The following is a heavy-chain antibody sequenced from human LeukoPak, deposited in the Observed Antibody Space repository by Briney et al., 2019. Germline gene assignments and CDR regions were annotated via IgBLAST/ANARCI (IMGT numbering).Heavy chain of an antibody. V-gene: IGHV4-61*02. Sequence: SETLSLTCTVSGGSISSGSYYWSWIRQPAGKGLEWIGRIYTSGSTNYNPSLKSRVTISVDTSKNQFSLKLSSVTAADTAVYYCARSGGWPLYNWFDPWGQGTLVTVSS. J-gene: IGHJ5*02. CDR3: ARSGGWPLYNWFDP. CDR2: IYTSGST. CDR1: GGSISSGSYY. D-gene: IGHD1-26*01.